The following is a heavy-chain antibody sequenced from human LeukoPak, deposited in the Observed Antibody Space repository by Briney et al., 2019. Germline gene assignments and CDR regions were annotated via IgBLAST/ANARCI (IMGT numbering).Heavy chain of an antibody. V-gene: IGHV1-69*05. CDR2: IIPIFGTA. CDR3: AREQDTMVRGVIMRYFDY. J-gene: IGHJ4*02. Sequence: GSSVKVSCKASGGTFSSYAISWVRQAPGQGLEWMGGIIPIFGTANYAQKFQGRDTITTDESTSTAYMELSSLRSEDTAVYYCAREQDTMVRGVIMRYFDYWGQGTLVTVPS. CDR1: GGTFSSYA. D-gene: IGHD3-10*01.